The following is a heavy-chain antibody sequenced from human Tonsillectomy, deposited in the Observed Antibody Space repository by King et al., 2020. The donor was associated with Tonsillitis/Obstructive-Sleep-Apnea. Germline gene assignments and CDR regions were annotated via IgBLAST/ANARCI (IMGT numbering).Heavy chain of an antibody. J-gene: IGHJ4*02. CDR3: ARDDKDDRYFDD. V-gene: IGHV1-46*01. CDR2: INPSDGIT. CDR1: GYTFTRYY. Sequence: VQLVQSGPEVTKPGASVRVSCKAFGYTFTRYYIHWVRQAPGQGLEWMVIINPSDGITTYAQKFHGRVTMTRDTSTNTVHMELSSLTSGDTAVYYCARDDKDDRYFDDWGQGTLVTVSA. D-gene: IGHD2-15*01.